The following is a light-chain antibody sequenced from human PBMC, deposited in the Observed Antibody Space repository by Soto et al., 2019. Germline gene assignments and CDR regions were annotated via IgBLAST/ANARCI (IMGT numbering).Light chain of an antibody. CDR3: QQYNIFPYT. J-gene: IGKJ2*01. Sequence: DIQMTQSPSTLSASVGDRVTITCRASQSISGWLAWYQQKPGKAPKLLIYKASSLESGVPSRFSDSGSGTEFTLTISSLQPDDFATYYCQQYNIFPYTFGQGPKLEIK. CDR1: QSISGW. V-gene: IGKV1-5*03. CDR2: KAS.